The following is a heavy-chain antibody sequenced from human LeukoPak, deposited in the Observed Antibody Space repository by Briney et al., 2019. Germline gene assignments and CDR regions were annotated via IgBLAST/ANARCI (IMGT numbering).Heavy chain of an antibody. CDR2: IDKKDKGYATAT. V-gene: IGHV3-73*01. CDR1: SVAHTASV. CDR3: RDNATYNWFES. J-gene: IGHJ5*01. Sequence: RGVPLKLSCRLSSVAHTASVVRGGRRSSGKGLEWVGQIDKKDKGYATATAYAASVKGRFTISRDDSINPAYLQMKSLKTEDTALYCTRDNATYNWFESWGQGTLVTVSS. D-gene: IGHD2-8*01.